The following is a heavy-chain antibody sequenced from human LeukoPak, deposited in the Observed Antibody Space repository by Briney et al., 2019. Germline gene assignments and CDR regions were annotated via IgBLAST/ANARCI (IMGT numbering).Heavy chain of an antibody. CDR2: IYYSGST. J-gene: IGHJ2*01. V-gene: IGHV4-59*08. CDR1: GGSISSYY. CDR3: ARAFRARYFDL. Sequence: SETLSLTCTVSGGSISSYYWSWIRQPPGKGLEWIGYIYYSGSTNYNPSLKSRVTISVDTSKNQFSLKLSSVTAADTAVYYCARAFRARYFDLWGRGTLVTVSS. D-gene: IGHD2/OR15-2a*01.